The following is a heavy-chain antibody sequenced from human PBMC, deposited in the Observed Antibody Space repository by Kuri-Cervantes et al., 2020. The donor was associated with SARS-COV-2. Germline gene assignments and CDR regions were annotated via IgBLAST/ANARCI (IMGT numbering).Heavy chain of an antibody. CDR3: ARDPTYYYDSSGYYRACFFDY. D-gene: IGHD3-22*01. V-gene: IGHV3-33*01. Sequence: GGSLRLSCAASGFTFSSYGMHWVRQAPGKGLEWVAVIWYDGSNKYYADSVKGRFTISRDNSKNTLYLQMNSLRAEDTAVYYCARDPTYYYDSSGYYRACFFDYWGQGTLVTVSS. CDR1: GFTFSSYG. CDR2: IWYDGSNK. J-gene: IGHJ4*02.